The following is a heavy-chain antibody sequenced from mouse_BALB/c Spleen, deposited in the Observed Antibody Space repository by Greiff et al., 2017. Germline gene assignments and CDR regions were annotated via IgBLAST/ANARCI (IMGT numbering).Heavy chain of an antibody. Sequence: EVQRVESGGGLVQPGGSRKLSCAASGFTFSSFGMHWVRQAPEQGLEWVAYISSGSSTIYYADTVKGRFTISRDNPKNTLFLQMTSLRSEDTDMYYCARSWYGNYAMDYWGQGTSVTVSS. CDR1: GFTFSSFG. CDR2: ISSGSSTI. V-gene: IGHV5-17*02. J-gene: IGHJ4*01. CDR3: ARSWYGNYAMDY. D-gene: IGHD2-10*02.